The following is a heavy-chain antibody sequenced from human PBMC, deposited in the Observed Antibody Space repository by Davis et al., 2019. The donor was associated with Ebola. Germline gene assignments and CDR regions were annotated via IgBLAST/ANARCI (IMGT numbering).Heavy chain of an antibody. D-gene: IGHD3-10*01. CDR1: GGSFSGYY. CDR2: INHSGST. Sequence: MPSETLSLTCAVYGGSFSGYYWSWIRQPPGKGLEWIGEINHSGSTNYNPSLKSRVTISVDTSKNQFSLKLSSVTAADTAVYYCARRVRESTDWYFDSWGRGTLVTVSS. V-gene: IGHV4-34*01. CDR3: ARRVRESTDWYFDS. J-gene: IGHJ2*01.